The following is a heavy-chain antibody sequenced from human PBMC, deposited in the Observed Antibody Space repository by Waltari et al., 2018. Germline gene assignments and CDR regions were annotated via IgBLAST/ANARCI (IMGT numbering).Heavy chain of an antibody. J-gene: IGHJ5*02. Sequence: LVESGGGVVQPGRSLRLSCSASGFSLSGFPIHWVRQPPGTGLEGVAVKPYDGSTEYYADSVKGRFTISRDSSKNTFYLQMDNLRPEDTSVYFCARDPHDLWSCSNWFDPWGQGTLVAVSS. CDR3: ARDPHDLWSCSNWFDP. D-gene: IGHD3-3*01. CDR1: GFSLSGFP. CDR2: KPYDGSTE. V-gene: IGHV3-30*04.